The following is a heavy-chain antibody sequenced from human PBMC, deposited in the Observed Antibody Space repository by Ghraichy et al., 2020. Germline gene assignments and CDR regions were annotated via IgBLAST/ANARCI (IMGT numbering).Heavy chain of an antibody. CDR1: GFTFSSYS. V-gene: IGHV3-48*01. D-gene: IGHD2-15*01. Sequence: GGSLRLSCAASGFTFSSYSMNWVRQAPGKGLEWVSYISSSSSTIYYADSVKGRFTVSRDNAKNSLYLQMNSLRAEDTAVYYCATSGYCSGGSCYFGSIWGQGTLVTVSS. CDR3: ATSGYCSGGSCYFGSI. CDR2: ISSSSSTI. J-gene: IGHJ4*02.